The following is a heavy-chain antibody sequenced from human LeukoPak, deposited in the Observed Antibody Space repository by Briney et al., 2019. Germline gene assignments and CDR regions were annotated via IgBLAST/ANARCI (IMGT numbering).Heavy chain of an antibody. Sequence: PGGSLRLSCAASGFTFSSYWMHWVRQAPGKGLVWVSRINTDGSSTSYADSVKGRFTISRDNAKNSLYLQMNSLRAEDTALYYCTKDIWKRTYTGYDGFDYWGQGTLVTVSS. D-gene: IGHD5-12*01. J-gene: IGHJ4*02. CDR3: TKDIWKRTYTGYDGFDY. CDR1: GFTFSSYW. CDR2: INTDGSST. V-gene: IGHV3-74*01.